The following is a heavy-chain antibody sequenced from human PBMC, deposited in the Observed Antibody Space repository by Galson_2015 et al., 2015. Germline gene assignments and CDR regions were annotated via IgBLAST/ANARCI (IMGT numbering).Heavy chain of an antibody. Sequence: SLRLSCAASGFTFSNYEMNWVRQAPGKGLEWVSYISSSGSIIYYADSVKGRFTISRDNAKNSLYLQMNSLRAEDTAVYYCAREVGDDAFDIWGQGTMVTVSS. CDR1: GFTFSNYE. V-gene: IGHV3-48*03. D-gene: IGHD3-16*01. CDR2: ISSSGSII. CDR3: AREVGDDAFDI. J-gene: IGHJ3*02.